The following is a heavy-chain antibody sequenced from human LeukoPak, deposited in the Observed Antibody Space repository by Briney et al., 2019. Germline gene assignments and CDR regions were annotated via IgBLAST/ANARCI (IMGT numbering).Heavy chain of an antibody. CDR1: GTSITRTY. V-gene: IGHV4-59*08. CDR3: ARRGTSGNYQMLHFDS. J-gene: IGHJ4*02. D-gene: IGHD1-7*01. Sequence: SETLSLTCTVSGTSITRTYWSWIRQPPGRGLESVGYVYDTGDTNYNPSLKSRVTMSLDTSKNQFSLTLSSVTAADTAVYHCARRGTSGNYQMLHFDSWGQGILVTVSS. CDR2: VYDTGDT.